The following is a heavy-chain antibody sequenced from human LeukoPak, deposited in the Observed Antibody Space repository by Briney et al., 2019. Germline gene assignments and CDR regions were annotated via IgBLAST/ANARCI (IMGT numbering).Heavy chain of an antibody. V-gene: IGHV3-64D*09. Sequence: PGGSLRLSCSASGFSFSTYAMHWVRQPPGKGLEYVSVISSNGCSIYYGDSVKGRFTVSRDNSIYTLYLQMSSLRPEDTAVYYCVKDRGGSGWSGIDDWGQGTLVTVSS. CDR2: ISSNGCSI. J-gene: IGHJ4*02. CDR3: VKDRGGSGWSGIDD. D-gene: IGHD6-19*01. CDR1: GFSFSTYA.